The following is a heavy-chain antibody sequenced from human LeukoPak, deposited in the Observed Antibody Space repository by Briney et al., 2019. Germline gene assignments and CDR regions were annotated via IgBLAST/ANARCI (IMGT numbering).Heavy chain of an antibody. V-gene: IGHV4-4*07. J-gene: IGHJ3*02. CDR2: IYTSGST. CDR1: GGSISSYY. Sequence: SETLSLTCTVSGGSISSYYRSWIRQPAGKGLEWIGRIYTSGSTNYNPSLKSRVTMSVDTSKNRFSLKLSSVTAADTAVYYCARGRAYYYDSSGHAFDIWGQGTMVTVSS. D-gene: IGHD3-22*01. CDR3: ARGRAYYYDSSGHAFDI.